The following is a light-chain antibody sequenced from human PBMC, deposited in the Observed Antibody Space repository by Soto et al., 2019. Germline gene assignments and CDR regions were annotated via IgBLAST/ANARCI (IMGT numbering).Light chain of an antibody. CDR3: MSYAGMYTDV. J-gene: IGLJ1*01. CDR2: EVT. Sequence: QSALTQPASVSGAPGQSITISCTGTNSDVGGYNYLSWYQHRPGKAPQLIIYEVTKRPSGVPNRFFGSKSGNTASLTVSGLQAEDEADYFCMSYAGMYTDVFGTGTKLTVL. V-gene: IGLV2-8*01. CDR1: NSDVGGYNY.